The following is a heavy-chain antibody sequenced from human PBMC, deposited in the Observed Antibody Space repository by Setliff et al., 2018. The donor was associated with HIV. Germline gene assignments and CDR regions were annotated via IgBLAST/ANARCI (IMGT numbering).Heavy chain of an antibody. CDR2: IKQDGSEK. CDR3: ATDCAVVGGTGSLDS. D-gene: IGHD1-26*01. J-gene: IGHJ4*02. V-gene: IGHV3-7*05. CDR1: GFTFSTYW. Sequence: GESLKISCAASGFTFSTYWMSWVRQAPGKGLEWVANIKQDGSEKNYMDSVKGRFTISRDNAKNSLYLQMNSLRVEDPAVYYCATDCAVVGGTGSLDSWGQGTLVTVSS.